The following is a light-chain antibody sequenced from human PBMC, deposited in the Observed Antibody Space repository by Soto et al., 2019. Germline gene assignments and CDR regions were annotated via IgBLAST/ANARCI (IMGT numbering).Light chain of an antibody. CDR3: SSYTSSSTPLV. J-gene: IGLJ3*02. CDR1: SSDVGGYNY. V-gene: IGLV2-14*01. CDR2: DVS. Sequence: QSALTQPASVSGSPGQSITISCTGTSSDVGGYNYVSWYQQHPGKAPKLMIYDVSNRPSGVSNRFSGSKSGNTASLTISGRQADDEADYYCSSYTSSSTPLVFGGGTKVTVL.